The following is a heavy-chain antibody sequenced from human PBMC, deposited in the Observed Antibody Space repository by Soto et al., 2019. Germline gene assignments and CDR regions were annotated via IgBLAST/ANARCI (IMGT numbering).Heavy chain of an antibody. J-gene: IGHJ1*01. CDR3: ARDNSESVLMVYAIGSPGTGPFQH. Sequence: GGSLRLSCAASGFTFSSYSMNWVRQAPGKGLEWVSSISSSSSYIYYADSVKGRFTISRDNAKNSLYLQMNSLRAEDTAVYYCARDNSESVLMVYAIGSPGTGPFQHWGQGTLVTVSS. V-gene: IGHV3-21*01. CDR2: ISSSSSYI. CDR1: GFTFSSYS. D-gene: IGHD2-8*01.